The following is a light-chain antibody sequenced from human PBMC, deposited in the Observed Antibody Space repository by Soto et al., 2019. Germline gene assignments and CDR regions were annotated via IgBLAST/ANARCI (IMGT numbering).Light chain of an antibody. J-gene: IGKJ5*01. Sequence: DSNMTQSHSTLSASVGDRVTITCRASQSISSWLAWYQQKPGKAPKLLIYDASSLESGVPSRFSGSGSGTEFTLTIGSLQPDDVGNYYCQQYDNYPPTFGQGTRLEIK. CDR1: QSISSW. V-gene: IGKV1-5*01. CDR2: DAS. CDR3: QQYDNYPPT.